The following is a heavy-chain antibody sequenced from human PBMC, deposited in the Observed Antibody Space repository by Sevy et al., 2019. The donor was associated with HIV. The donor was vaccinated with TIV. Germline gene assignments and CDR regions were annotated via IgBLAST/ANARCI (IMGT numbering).Heavy chain of an antibody. V-gene: IGHV3-11*01. D-gene: IGHD2-15*01. Sequence: GGSLRLSCRGSGLRLTDLSMTWIRQAPGKGLEWVSYISSTGNNIYYRDSVKGRFTISRDSAKNLLFLQMSSLRAEDTGVYFCATSPTYCNIHSCPFNACNIWGQGTKVTVSS. CDR1: GLRLTDLS. CDR2: ISSTGNNI. J-gene: IGHJ3*02. CDR3: ATSPTYCNIHSCPFNACNI.